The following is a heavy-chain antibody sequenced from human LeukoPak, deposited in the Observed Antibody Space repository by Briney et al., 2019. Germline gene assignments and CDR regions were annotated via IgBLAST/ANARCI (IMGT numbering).Heavy chain of an antibody. D-gene: IGHD2-2*01. CDR2: IIPIFGTA. Sequence: GASVKVSCKASGGTFSSYAISWVRQAPGQGLEWMGGIIPIFGTANYAQKFQGRVTITTDESTSTAYMELSSLRSEDTAVYYCARDRGCSSTSCYRYYYYMDVWGKGTTVTVSS. CDR3: ARDRGCSSTSCYRYYYYMDV. J-gene: IGHJ6*03. V-gene: IGHV1-69*05. CDR1: GGTFSSYA.